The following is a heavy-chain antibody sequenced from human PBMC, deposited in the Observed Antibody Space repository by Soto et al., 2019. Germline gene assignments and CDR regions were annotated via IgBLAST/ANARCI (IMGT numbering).Heavy chain of an antibody. CDR3: ARESRRYSWNVLAVAFDV. CDR2: TSPNSGNT. Sequence: QVQLVQSGAEMKKPGASVKVSCKASGYTFNDYAINWVRQAPGQGLEWMGWTSPNSGNTGYGLKFQGSVSSSRNTSIGTAYMELSSLRSDDTAVYVCARESRRYSWNVLAVAFDVLGQGRLVTVS. V-gene: IGHV1-8*03. J-gene: IGHJ3*01. CDR1: GYTFNDYA. D-gene: IGHD5-12*01.